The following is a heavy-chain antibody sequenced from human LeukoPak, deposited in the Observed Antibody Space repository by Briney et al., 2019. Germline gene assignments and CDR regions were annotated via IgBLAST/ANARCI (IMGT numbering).Heavy chain of an antibody. J-gene: IGHJ6*03. D-gene: IGHD3-9*01. Sequence: PGGSLRLSCAASGFTFSNAWMSWVRQAPGKGLEWVSAISGSGGSTYYADSVKGRFTISRDNSKNTLYLQMNSLRAEDTAVYYCAKKYYDILTGYYYYYYMDVWGKGTTVTISS. CDR1: GFTFSNAW. V-gene: IGHV3-23*01. CDR3: AKKYYDILTGYYYYYYMDV. CDR2: ISGSGGST.